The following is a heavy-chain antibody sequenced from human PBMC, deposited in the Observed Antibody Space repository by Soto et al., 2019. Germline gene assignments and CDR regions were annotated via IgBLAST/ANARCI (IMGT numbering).Heavy chain of an antibody. Sequence: QVQLVQSGAEVKKPGASVKVSCKASGYTFTGYYMHWVRQAPGQGLEWMGWIKPNSGGTNYAQKFQGRVTMTRDTSISTAYMELSRLRSDDTAVYYCARSIAARPGRPEKYYFDYWGQGTLVTVSS. CDR1: GYTFTGYY. CDR3: ARSIAARPGRPEKYYFDY. V-gene: IGHV1-2*02. CDR2: IKPNSGGT. J-gene: IGHJ4*02. D-gene: IGHD6-6*01.